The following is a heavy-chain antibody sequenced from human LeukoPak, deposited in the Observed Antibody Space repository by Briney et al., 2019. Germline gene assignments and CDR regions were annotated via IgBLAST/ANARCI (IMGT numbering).Heavy chain of an antibody. Sequence: GGSLRLSCAASGFTVSSNYMSWVRQAPGKGLEGVSLIYTGGSTYYADSVKGRVTISKDNSKNTLYLQMNSLRSEDTAVYYCVRLIAMIPNWGQSTLVTVSS. V-gene: IGHV3-66*01. D-gene: IGHD2-21*01. CDR3: VRLIAMIPN. CDR1: GFTVSSNY. J-gene: IGHJ1*01. CDR2: IYTGGST.